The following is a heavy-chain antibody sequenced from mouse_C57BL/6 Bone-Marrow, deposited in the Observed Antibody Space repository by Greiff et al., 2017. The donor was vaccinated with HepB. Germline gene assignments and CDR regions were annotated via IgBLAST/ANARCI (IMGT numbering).Heavy chain of an antibody. CDR3: AREYYYGSSWFAY. J-gene: IGHJ3*01. V-gene: IGHV1-82*01. D-gene: IGHD1-1*01. CDR2: IYPGDGDT. CDR1: GYAFSSSW. Sequence: VQLQQSGPELVKPGASVKISCKASGYAFSSSWMNWVKQRPGKGLEWIGRIYPGDGDTNYNGKFKGKATLTADKSSSTAYMQLSSLTSEDSAVYFCAREYYYGSSWFAYWGQGTLVTVSA.